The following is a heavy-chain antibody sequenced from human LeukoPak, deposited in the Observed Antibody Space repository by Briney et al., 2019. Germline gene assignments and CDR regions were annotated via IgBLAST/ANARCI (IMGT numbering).Heavy chain of an antibody. CDR2: ISSSSSYI. CDR3: ARDQDYGSGCLNYYSGMDV. D-gene: IGHD3-10*01. Sequence: GGSLRLSCAASGFTFSSYSMNWVRQAPGKGLEWVSSISSSSSYIYYADSVKGRFTISRDNAKNSLYLQMNSLRAEDTAVYYCARDQDYGSGCLNYYSGMDVWGQGTTVTVSS. J-gene: IGHJ6*02. CDR1: GFTFSSYS. V-gene: IGHV3-21*01.